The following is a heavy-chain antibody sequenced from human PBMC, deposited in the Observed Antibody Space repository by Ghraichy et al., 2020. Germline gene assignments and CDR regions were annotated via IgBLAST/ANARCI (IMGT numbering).Heavy chain of an antibody. CDR1: GGSIRRSSYY. CDR3: AREGDYYDSSGAEWADY. Sequence: SETLSLTCNISGGSIRRSSYYWGWIRKPPGKGLEWIGSIYYSGSTYYNPSLKSRVTISVDTSKNQFSLKLSSVTAADTAVYYCAREGDYYDSSGAEWADYWGQGTLVTVSS. CDR2: IYYSGST. J-gene: IGHJ4*02. D-gene: IGHD3-22*01. V-gene: IGHV4-39*02.